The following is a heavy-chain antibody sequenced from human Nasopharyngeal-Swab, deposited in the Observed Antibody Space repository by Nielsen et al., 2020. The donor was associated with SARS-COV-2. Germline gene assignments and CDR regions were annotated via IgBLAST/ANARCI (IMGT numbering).Heavy chain of an antibody. CDR2: IYPGDSDT. D-gene: IGHD3-22*01. CDR1: GYRFISYW. Sequence: GESLKISCKGSGYRFISYWIGWVRQMPGKGLEWMGIIYPGDSDTRYSPSFQGQVTISADKSISTAYLQWSSLKASDTAMYYCARTAIEGGYYRDDAFDIWGQGTMVTVS. CDR3: ARTAIEGGYYRDDAFDI. V-gene: IGHV5-51*01. J-gene: IGHJ3*02.